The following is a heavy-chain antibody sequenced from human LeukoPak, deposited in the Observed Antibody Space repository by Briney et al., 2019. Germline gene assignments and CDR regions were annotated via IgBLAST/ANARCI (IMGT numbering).Heavy chain of an antibody. CDR1: GYSFTSYW. D-gene: IGHD6-13*01. CDR2: IYPGDSDT. Sequence: GESLKISCKDSGYSFTSYWIGWVRQMPGKGLEWMGIIYPGDSDTRYSPSFQGQVTISADKSISTAYLQWSSLKASDTAMYYCARHSARIAAAGTVAEPLDYWGQGTLVTVSS. CDR3: ARHSARIAAAGTVAEPLDY. J-gene: IGHJ4*02. V-gene: IGHV5-51*01.